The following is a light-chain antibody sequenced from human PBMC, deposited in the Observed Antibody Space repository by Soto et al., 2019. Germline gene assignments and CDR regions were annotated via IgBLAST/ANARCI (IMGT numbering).Light chain of an antibody. Sequence: QSVLTQPPSASGTPGQRVTISCSGSSSNIGSNYVYWYQQVPGTAPKLLIYRNNQRPSGVPDRFSGSKSGTSASLAISGLRSEDEADYYCAAWDASLSGQVFGGGTKLTVL. CDR1: SSNIGSNY. CDR2: RNN. CDR3: AAWDASLSGQV. J-gene: IGLJ3*02. V-gene: IGLV1-47*01.